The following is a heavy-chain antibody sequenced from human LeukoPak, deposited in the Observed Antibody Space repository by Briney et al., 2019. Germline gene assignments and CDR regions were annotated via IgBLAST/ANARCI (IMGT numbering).Heavy chain of an antibody. CDR2: INPNSGGT. V-gene: IGHV1-2*02. J-gene: IGHJ5*02. Sequence: ASVKVSCKASGYTFTGYYMHWVRQAPGQGLEWMGWINPNSGGTNYAQKFQGRVTMTRDTSISTAYMELSRLRSDDTAVYYCARGSGWWKNWFDPWGQGTLVTVSS. D-gene: IGHD6-19*01. CDR1: GYTFTGYY. CDR3: ARGSGWWKNWFDP.